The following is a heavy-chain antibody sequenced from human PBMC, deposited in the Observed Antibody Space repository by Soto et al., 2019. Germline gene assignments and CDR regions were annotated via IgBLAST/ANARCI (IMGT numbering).Heavy chain of an antibody. CDR3: ARDEGSSWYSLNYFDY. CDR1: GDSVSSNSAA. D-gene: IGHD6-13*01. J-gene: IGHJ4*02. Sequence: SQTLSLTCAISGDSVSSNSAAWNWIRQSPSRGLEWLGRTYYRSKWYNDYAVSVKSRITINPDTSKNQFSLQLNSVTPEDTAVYYCARDEGSSWYSLNYFDYWGQGTLVTVSS. CDR2: TYYRSKWYN. V-gene: IGHV6-1*01.